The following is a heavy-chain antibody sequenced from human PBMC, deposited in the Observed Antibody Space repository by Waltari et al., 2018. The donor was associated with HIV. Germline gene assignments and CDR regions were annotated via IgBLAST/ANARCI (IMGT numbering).Heavy chain of an antibody. CDR1: GYPFITYY. Sequence: GASVKVSCKASGYPFITYYIHWVRQAPGQGLEWMGIINPGGGSTNYAQKFQGRVTMTRDSSTSTVYMEVNSLKSEDTAVYYCARDPRGSESGFDIWGQGTVVTVSS. CDR3: ARDPRGSESGFDI. V-gene: IGHV1-46*01. J-gene: IGHJ3*02. D-gene: IGHD3-10*01. CDR2: INPGGGST.